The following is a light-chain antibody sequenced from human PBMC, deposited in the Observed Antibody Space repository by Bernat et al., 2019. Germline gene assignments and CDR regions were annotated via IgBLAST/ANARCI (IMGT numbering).Light chain of an antibody. J-gene: IGKJ5*01. Sequence: EIVLTQSPATLSLSPGERATLSCRASQSVSSYLAWYQKKTGQAPRLLIYDASNRAPGIPARFSGSGSGTDFTLTISSLEPEDFSVYYCQQRSNWPPVISFGQGTRLEIK. V-gene: IGKV3-11*01. CDR3: QQRSNWPPVIS. CDR2: DAS. CDR1: QSVSSY.